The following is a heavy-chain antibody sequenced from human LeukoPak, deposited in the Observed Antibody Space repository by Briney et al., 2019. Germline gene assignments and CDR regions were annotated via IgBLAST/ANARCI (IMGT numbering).Heavy chain of an antibody. CDR2: INPSGGTT. Sequence: ASVKVSCKASGYTFISFYIHWVRQAPGQGLEWMGVINPSGGTTLYAQKFQGRVTMTRDTSTSTVYMELSSLRSEDTAVYYCARRYCNGGSCYSFYYWGQGTLVTVSS. D-gene: IGHD2-15*01. J-gene: IGHJ4*02. V-gene: IGHV1-46*01. CDR1: GYTFISFY. CDR3: ARRYCNGGSCYSFYY.